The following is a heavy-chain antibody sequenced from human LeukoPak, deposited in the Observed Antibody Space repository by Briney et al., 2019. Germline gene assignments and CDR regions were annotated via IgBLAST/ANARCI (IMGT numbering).Heavy chain of an antibody. V-gene: IGHV3-7*01. CDR1: GFTFSSYW. J-gene: IGHJ6*03. D-gene: IGHD3-10*01. CDR2: IKQDGSEK. Sequence: GGSLRLSCAASGFTFSSYWMSWVRQAPGKGLEWVANIKQDGSEKYYVDSVKGRFTISRDNAKNSLYLQMNSLRAEDTAVYYCARREPGVTFHYYYYMDVWGKGTTVTVSS. CDR3: ARREPGVTFHYYYYMDV.